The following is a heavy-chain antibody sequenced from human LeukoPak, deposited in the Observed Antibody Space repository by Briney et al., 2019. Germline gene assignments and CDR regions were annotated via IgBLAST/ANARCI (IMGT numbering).Heavy chain of an antibody. Sequence: ASETLSLTCAVSGGSFSGYYWTWIRQPPGKGLEWIGEINHSGGANYNPSLKSRVTISLDTSKNQFSLKVSSVTAADTAVYYCARRVPGSYYSYWGQGTLVTVSS. D-gene: IGHD1-26*01. V-gene: IGHV4-34*01. CDR3: ARRVPGSYYSY. J-gene: IGHJ4*02. CDR1: GGSFSGYY. CDR2: INHSGGA.